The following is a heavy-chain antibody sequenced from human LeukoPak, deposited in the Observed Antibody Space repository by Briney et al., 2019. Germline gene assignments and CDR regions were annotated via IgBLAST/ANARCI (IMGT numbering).Heavy chain of an antibody. J-gene: IGHJ5*02. D-gene: IGHD2-15*01. CDR3: ARDLGYCSGGSCYARGSWFDP. Sequence: SVKVSCKASGGTFSSYAISWVRQAPGQGLEWMGGIIPIFGTANYAQKFQGRVTIAADESTSTAYMELSSPRSEDTAVYYCARDLGYCSGGSCYARGSWFDPWGQGTLVTVSS. CDR2: IIPIFGTA. V-gene: IGHV1-69*13. CDR1: GGTFSSYA.